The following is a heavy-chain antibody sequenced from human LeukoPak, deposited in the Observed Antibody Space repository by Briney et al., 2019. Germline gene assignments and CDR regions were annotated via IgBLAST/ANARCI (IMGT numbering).Heavy chain of an antibody. CDR1: GFTFSSYA. CDR3: ARDVRQWRYYYYYYYMDV. D-gene: IGHD6-19*01. V-gene: IGHV3-30*04. Sequence: GGSLRLSCAASGFTFSSYAMHWVRQAPGKGLEWVAVISYDGSNKYYADSVKGRFTISRDNSKNTLYLQMNSLRAEDTAVYYCARDVRQWRYYYYYYYMDVWGKGTTVTVSS. J-gene: IGHJ6*03. CDR2: ISYDGSNK.